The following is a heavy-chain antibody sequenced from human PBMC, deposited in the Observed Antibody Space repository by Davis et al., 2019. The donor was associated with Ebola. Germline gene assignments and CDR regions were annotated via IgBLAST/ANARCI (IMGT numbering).Heavy chain of an antibody. V-gene: IGHV1-2*06. CDR1: GYTFTGYY. J-gene: IGHJ6*04. D-gene: IGHD3-9*01. CDR2: INPNSGGT. CDR3: ARGNVIDWLFIPHGMDV. Sequence: AASVKVSCKASGYTFTGYYMHWVRQAPGQGLEWMGQINPNSGGTNYAQKFQVRVTMTRDTSISTAYMELSRLRSDDTAVYYCARGNVIDWLFIPHGMDVWGKGTTVTVSS.